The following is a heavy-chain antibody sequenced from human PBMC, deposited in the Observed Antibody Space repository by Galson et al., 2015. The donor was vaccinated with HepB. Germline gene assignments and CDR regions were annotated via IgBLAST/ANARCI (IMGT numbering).Heavy chain of an antibody. CDR3: ARDYRSGSYRNYYYYYGMDV. V-gene: IGHV3-33*08. CDR2: IWYDGSNK. CDR1: GFTFSSYG. J-gene: IGHJ6*02. Sequence: SLRLSCAASGFTFSSYGMHWVRQAPGKGLEWVAVIWYDGSNKYYADSVKGRFTISRDNSKNTLYLQMNSLRAKDTAVYYCARDYRSGSYRNYYYYYGMDVWGQGTTVTVSS. D-gene: IGHD3-10*01.